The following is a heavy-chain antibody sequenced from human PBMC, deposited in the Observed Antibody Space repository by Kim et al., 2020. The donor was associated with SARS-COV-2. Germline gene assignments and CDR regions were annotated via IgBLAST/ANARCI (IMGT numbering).Heavy chain of an antibody. D-gene: IGHD3-3*01. J-gene: IGHJ3*02. CDR3: AGDRRDFWSGYNAFDI. V-gene: IGHV4-59*01. Sequence: SHKSEVTISVDTSKNQFSLKLSSVTAADTAVYYCAGDRRDFWSGYNAFDIWGQGTMVTVSS.